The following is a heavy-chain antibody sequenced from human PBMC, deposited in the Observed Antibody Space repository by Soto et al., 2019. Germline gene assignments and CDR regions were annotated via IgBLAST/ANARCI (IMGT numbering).Heavy chain of an antibody. CDR1: GFTFSSYS. CDR3: ARGVHSSGWSTDAFDI. Sequence: GGYLRLSCAASGFTFSSYSMDWVRQAPGKGLEWVSYISSCSSTIYYADSVKGRFTISRDNAKNSLYLQMNSLRAEDTAVYYCARGVHSSGWSTDAFDIWGQGTMVTVSS. J-gene: IGHJ3*02. V-gene: IGHV3-48*01. CDR2: ISSCSSTI. D-gene: IGHD6-19*01.